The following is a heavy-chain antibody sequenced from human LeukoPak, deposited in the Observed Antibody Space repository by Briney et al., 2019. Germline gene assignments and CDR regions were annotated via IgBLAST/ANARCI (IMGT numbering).Heavy chain of an antibody. CDR1: ASSFDSFS. J-gene: IGHJ5*02. CDR3: TKDPNGDYIGAFDP. V-gene: IGHV3-23*01. CDR2: ITGGHYAT. D-gene: IGHD4-17*01. Sequence: GRTQRLLRAPSASSFDSFSITWVPQALKKGLEWVSSITGGHYATYNTDSVKGRFTISRDNAKNTLYLQMNSLRADDTAIYYCTKDPNGDYIGAFDPWGQGTLVTVSS.